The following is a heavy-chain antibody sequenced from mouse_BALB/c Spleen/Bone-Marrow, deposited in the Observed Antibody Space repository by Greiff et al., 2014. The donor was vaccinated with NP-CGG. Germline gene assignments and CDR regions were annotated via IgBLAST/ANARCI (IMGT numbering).Heavy chain of an antibody. CDR3: ARNYYGIPYYFDY. CDR1: GFSLSRYN. D-gene: IGHD1-1*01. CDR2: IWNGGST. J-gene: IGHJ2*01. Sequence: QVQLKQSGPGLVAPSQSLSITCTVSGFSLSRYNVHWVRQPPGKGLEWLGMIWNGGSTDYNSALKSRLSISKDNSKSQVFLKMNSLQTDDTAMYYCARNYYGIPYYFDYWGQGPTLTVSS. V-gene: IGHV2-6-4*01.